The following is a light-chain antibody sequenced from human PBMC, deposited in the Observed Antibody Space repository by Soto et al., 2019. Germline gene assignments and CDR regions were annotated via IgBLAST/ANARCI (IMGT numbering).Light chain of an antibody. CDR2: VAS. CDR3: QQYNNWRMLT. Sequence: EILMTQSPATLSVSPGERATLSCRASQSVSSNLAWYQQKPGQAPRLLIYVASTRATGIPARFSGSGSGTEFTLTISSLKSEDFAVYYCQQYNNWRMLTFGGGTKVDIK. V-gene: IGKV3-15*01. J-gene: IGKJ4*01. CDR1: QSVSSN.